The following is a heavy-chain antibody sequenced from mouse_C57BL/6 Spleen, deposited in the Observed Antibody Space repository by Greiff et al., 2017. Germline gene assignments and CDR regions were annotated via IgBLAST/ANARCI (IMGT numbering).Heavy chain of an antibody. D-gene: IGHD2-3*01. CDR2: INPNNGGT. Sequence: EVQLQQSGPELVKPGASVKISCKASGYTFTDYYMNWVKQSHGKSLEWIGDINPNNGGTSYNQKFKGKATLTVDKSSSTAYMELRSLTSEDSAVYYCARCRGYSLDYWGQGTTLTVSS. CDR3: ARCRGYSLDY. J-gene: IGHJ2*01. CDR1: GYTFTDYY. V-gene: IGHV1-26*01.